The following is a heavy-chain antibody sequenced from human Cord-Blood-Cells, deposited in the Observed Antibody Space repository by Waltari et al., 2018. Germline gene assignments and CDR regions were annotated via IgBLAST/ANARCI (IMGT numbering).Heavy chain of an antibody. CDR3: ASFSRDSDAFDI. CDR1: GGSISSYY. D-gene: IGHD2-2*01. V-gene: IGHV4-59*01. CDR2: ICYSGST. Sequence: QVQLQESGPGLVKPSETLSLTCTVSGGSISSYYWSWIRQPPGKGLEWIGYICYSGSTNYNPSLKSRVTISVDTSKNQFSLKLSSVTAADTAVYYCASFSRDSDAFDIWGQGTMVTVSS. J-gene: IGHJ3*02.